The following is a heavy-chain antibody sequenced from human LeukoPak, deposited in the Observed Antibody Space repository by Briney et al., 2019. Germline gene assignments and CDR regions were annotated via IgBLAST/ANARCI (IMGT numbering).Heavy chain of an antibody. Sequence: GGSLRLSCAASGFTFDDYAMYWVRQLPGKGLEWVSLISGDGDSTYYEDSVKGRFSMSRDNRRNSVYLQMNSLRIEDTALYYCAKDSLEAAGNFDYWGQGTLVTVS. CDR3: AKDSLEAAGNFDY. CDR1: GFTFDDYA. D-gene: IGHD1-14*01. J-gene: IGHJ4*02. CDR2: ISGDGDST. V-gene: IGHV3-43*02.